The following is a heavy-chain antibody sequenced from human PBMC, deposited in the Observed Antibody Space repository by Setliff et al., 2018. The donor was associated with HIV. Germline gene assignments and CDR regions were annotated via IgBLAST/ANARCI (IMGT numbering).Heavy chain of an antibody. CDR1: GGSISSSSYY. CDR2: ISYSGTT. CDR3: ARLDGSGSP. D-gene: IGHD3-10*01. V-gene: IGHV4-39*01. J-gene: IGHJ5*02. Sequence: PSETLSLTCSVSGGSISSSSYYWGWIRQPPGKGLEWIGFISYSGTTYYNPSLRSRVTVSVDTSKNQFSLKLSSVTAADTAVYYCARLDGSGSPWGQGTLVTVSS.